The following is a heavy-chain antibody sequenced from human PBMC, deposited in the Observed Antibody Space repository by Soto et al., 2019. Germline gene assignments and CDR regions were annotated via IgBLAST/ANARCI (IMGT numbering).Heavy chain of an antibody. J-gene: IGHJ6*02. D-gene: IGHD4-4*01. V-gene: IGHV3-11*01. Sequence: GGSLRLSCAASGFTFSDYYMSWIRQAPGKGLEWVSYISSSGSTIYYADSVKGRFTISRDNAKNSLYLQMNSLRAEDTAVYYCARDVIDYSTFYYYGMDVWGQGTTVTVSS. CDR2: ISSSGSTI. CDR1: GFTFSDYY. CDR3: ARDVIDYSTFYYYGMDV.